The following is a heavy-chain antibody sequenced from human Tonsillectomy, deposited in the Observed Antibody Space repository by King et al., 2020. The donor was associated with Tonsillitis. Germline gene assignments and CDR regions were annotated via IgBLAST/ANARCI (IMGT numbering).Heavy chain of an antibody. CDR2: IYSGGNT. CDR1: GFTVSSNY. V-gene: IGHV3-66*01. J-gene: IGHJ4*02. Sequence: VQLVESGGGLVQPGGSLRLSCAASGFTVSSNYMSWVRQAPGKGLEWVSIIYSGGNTDYADSVKGRFTISRDNSKNTLYLQMNSLRAEDTAVYYCARAGKYYYDSSGYPFDYWGQGTLVTVSS. D-gene: IGHD3-22*01. CDR3: ARAGKYYYDSSGYPFDY.